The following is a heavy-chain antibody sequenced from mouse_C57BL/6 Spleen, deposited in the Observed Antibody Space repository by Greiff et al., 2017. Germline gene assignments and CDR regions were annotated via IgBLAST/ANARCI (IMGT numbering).Heavy chain of an antibody. V-gene: IGHV1-55*01. J-gene: IGHJ3*01. CDR2: IYPGSGST. CDR1: GYTFTSYW. D-gene: IGHD2-4*01. CDR3: TREGDYDCGFAD. Sequence: VQLQQPGAELVKPGASVKMSCKASGYTFTSYWITWVKQRPGQGLEWIGDIYPGSGSTNYNEKFKSKATLTVDTSSSTAYMQLSSLTSEDSAVYYCTREGDYDCGFADWGQGTMVTVSA.